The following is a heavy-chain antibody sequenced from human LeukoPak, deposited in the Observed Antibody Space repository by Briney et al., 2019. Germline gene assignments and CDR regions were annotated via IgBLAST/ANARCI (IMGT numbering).Heavy chain of an antibody. Sequence: SVKVSCKASGGTFSSYAISWVRQAPGQGLEWMGGIIPIFGTANYAQKFQGRVTITADESTSTAYMELSSLRSEDTAVYYCARALGYCSGGSCYLGRLGFDYWGQGTLVTVSS. V-gene: IGHV1-69*13. CDR3: ARALGYCSGGSCYLGRLGFDY. J-gene: IGHJ4*02. D-gene: IGHD2-15*01. CDR2: IIPIFGTA. CDR1: GGTFSSYA.